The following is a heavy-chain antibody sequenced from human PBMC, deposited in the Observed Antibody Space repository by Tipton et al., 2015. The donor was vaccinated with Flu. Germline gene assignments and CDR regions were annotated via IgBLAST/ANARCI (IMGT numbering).Heavy chain of an antibody. V-gene: IGHV1-2*06. CDR1: AHIFIGYY. CDR3: ASGPST. CDR2: INPNSGGT. Sequence: QSGAEVKKTGASVKVSCKAPAHIFIGYYIHWVRQAPGQGLEWLGRINPNSGGTNYAQKFQGRLTLTRDTSINTVYMELSRLRSDDTAEYYCASGPSTWGQGTLVTVPS. J-gene: IGHJ5*02.